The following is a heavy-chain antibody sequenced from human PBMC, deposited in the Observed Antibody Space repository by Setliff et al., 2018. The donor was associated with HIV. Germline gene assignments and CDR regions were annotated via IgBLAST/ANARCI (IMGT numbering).Heavy chain of an antibody. Sequence: ASVKVSCKASGYTFTSYYMNWVRQAPGQGLEWMGIINPSGGTNYAQKFQGRVTMTRDTSISTAYMELSRLTSDDTAVYYCAGARGYSYGGFDYYGMDVWGQGTTVTVSS. V-gene: IGHV1-2*02. D-gene: IGHD5-18*01. CDR2: INPSGGT. CDR1: GYTFTSYY. CDR3: AGARGYSYGGFDYYGMDV. J-gene: IGHJ6*02.